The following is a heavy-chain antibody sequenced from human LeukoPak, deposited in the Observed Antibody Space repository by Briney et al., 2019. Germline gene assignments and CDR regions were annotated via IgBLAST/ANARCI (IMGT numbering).Heavy chain of an antibody. CDR3: ARVRRIADLGQWEGPREYFQH. V-gene: IGHV1-2*02. CDR1: GYTFTGYY. J-gene: IGHJ1*01. Sequence: GASVKVSCKASGYTFTGYYMYWVRQAPGQGLEWMGWINPNSGGTNYAQKFQGRVTMTRDTSISTAYMELSRLRSDDTAVYYCARVRRIADLGQWEGPREYFQHWGQGTLVTVSS. CDR2: INPNSGGT. D-gene: IGHD6-13*01.